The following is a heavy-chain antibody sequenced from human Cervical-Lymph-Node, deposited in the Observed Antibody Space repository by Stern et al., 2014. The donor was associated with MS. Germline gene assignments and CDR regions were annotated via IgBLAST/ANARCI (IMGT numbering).Heavy chain of an antibody. CDR2: INPNTGGT. D-gene: IGHD3-3*01. Sequence: VQLVESGAEVKKPGASVKVSCKTSGYIFTGYYIHWVRQAPGQGLEWMAWINPNTGGTKHAQKFQGRVTMSRDTSISTADVELSSLTSDDTAVYYCARDQRGITIFGVVTDYYYLGMDVWGQGTTVTVSS. J-gene: IGHJ6*02. V-gene: IGHV1-2*02. CDR3: ARDQRGITIFGVVTDYYYLGMDV. CDR1: GYIFTGYY.